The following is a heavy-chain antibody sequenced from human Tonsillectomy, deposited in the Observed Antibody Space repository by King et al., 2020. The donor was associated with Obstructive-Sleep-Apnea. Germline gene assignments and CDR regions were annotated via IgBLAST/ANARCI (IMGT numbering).Heavy chain of an antibody. J-gene: IGHJ4*02. CDR2: ISWKSGSI. D-gene: IGHD6-19*01. CDR3: AKDKDSSGWYADY. CDR1: GFTFDDYA. V-gene: IGHV3-9*01. Sequence: VQLVESGGGLVQPGRSLRLSCVASGFTFDDYAMHWVRKAPGKGLEWVSGISWKSGSIGYVDSVKGRFTTSRDNVKKSLYLQMNSLRVEDTALYYCAKDKDSSGWYADYWGQGTLVTVSS.